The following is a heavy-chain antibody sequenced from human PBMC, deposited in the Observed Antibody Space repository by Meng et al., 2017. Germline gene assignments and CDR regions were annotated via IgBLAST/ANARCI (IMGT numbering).Heavy chain of an antibody. J-gene: IGHJ4*02. D-gene: IGHD3-10*01. Sequence: SETLSLTCTVSGYSISSGYYWGRIRQPPGKGLEWIGSIYHSGSTYYNPSLKSRVTISVDTSKNQFSLKLSSVTAADTAVYYCARTRGGEVEFGYFDYWGQGTLVTVSS. CDR3: ARTRGGEVEFGYFDY. CDR2: IYHSGST. CDR1: GYSISSGYY. V-gene: IGHV4-38-2*02.